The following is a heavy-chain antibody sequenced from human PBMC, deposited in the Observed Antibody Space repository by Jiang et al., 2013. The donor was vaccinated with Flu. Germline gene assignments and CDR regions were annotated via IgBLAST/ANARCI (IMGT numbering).Heavy chain of an antibody. V-gene: IGHV4-31*03. D-gene: IGHD3-10*01. CDR3: ARVVGIQRSEGDYYGSGSYYYFDY. Sequence: KPSQTLSLTCTVSGGSISSGGYYWSWIRQHPGKGLEWIGYIYYSGSTYYNPSLKSRVTISVDTSKNQFSLKLSSVTAADTAVYYCARVVGIQRSEGDYYGSGSYYYFDYWGQGTLVTVSS. CDR2: IYYSGST. J-gene: IGHJ4*02. CDR1: GGSISSGGYY.